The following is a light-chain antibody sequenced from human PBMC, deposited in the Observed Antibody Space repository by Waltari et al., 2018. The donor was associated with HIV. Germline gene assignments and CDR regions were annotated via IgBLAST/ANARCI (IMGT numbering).Light chain of an antibody. Sequence: QSALTQPASVSGSPGQSIPIPCTGTSSDVGGYNYVSWYQQHPGKAPKLMIYEVSNRPSGVSNRFSGSKSGNTASLTISGLQAEDEADYYCSSYTSSSTLNVFGGGTKLTVL. CDR1: SSDVGGYNY. V-gene: IGLV2-14*01. J-gene: IGLJ3*02. CDR3: SSYTSSSTLNV. CDR2: EVS.